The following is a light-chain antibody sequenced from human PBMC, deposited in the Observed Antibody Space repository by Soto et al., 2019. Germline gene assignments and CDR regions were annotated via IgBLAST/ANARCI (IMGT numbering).Light chain of an antibody. CDR1: SSDVGGYKY. CDR3: SSYTTSSTLV. Sequence: QSVLTQPASVSGSPGQSITVSCTGTSSDVGGYKYVSWYQHYPGRAPKLMIYGVSNRPSGVSHRFSGSKSGNTASLTISGLQPEDEADYYCSSYTTSSTLVFGTGTKLTVL. V-gene: IGLV2-14*01. CDR2: GVS. J-gene: IGLJ1*01.